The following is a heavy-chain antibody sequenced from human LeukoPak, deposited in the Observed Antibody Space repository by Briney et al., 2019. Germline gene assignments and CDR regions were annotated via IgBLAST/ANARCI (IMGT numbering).Heavy chain of an antibody. Sequence: GGSLRLSCSVSGFTFSTYVMHWVHQAPGKGLEYVSAISSNGDNTYYADSVKGRFTISGDNSKNALYLQMSSLRADDTAVYYCVRGTGYWGQGTLVTVSS. CDR3: VRGTGY. CDR2: ISSNGDNT. CDR1: GFTFSTYV. J-gene: IGHJ4*02. V-gene: IGHV3-64D*06.